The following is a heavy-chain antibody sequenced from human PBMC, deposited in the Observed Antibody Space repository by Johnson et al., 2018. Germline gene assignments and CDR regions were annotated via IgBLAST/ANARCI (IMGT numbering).Heavy chain of an antibody. CDR2: ISYDGSNK. V-gene: IGHV3-30*18. Sequence: VQLVESGGGVVQPGRSLRLSCAASGFTFSSYGMHWVRQAPGKGLEWVAVISYDGSNKYYADSVKGRFTISRDNSKNTRYLQMNSLRAEDTAVYYCAKNSGGDLVVGYMDVRGKGTTVTVSS. CDR1: GFTFSSYG. D-gene: IGHD2-2*01. CDR3: AKNSGGDLVVGYMDV. J-gene: IGHJ6*03.